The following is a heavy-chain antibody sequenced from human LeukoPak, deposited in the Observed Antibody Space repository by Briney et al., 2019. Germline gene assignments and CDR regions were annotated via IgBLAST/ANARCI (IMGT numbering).Heavy chain of an antibody. Sequence: SETLSLTCTVSGGSISSSRYYWGWVRQPPGKGLEWSGIIYYSGTTYYNPSLKRRVTMSVDTSKNQFSLKMSSVTTADTAVYYCARHNGDTKIDFWGQGTLVSVSS. CDR3: ARHNGDTKIDF. CDR2: IYYSGTT. J-gene: IGHJ4*02. D-gene: IGHD4-17*01. V-gene: IGHV4-39*01. CDR1: GGSISSSRYY.